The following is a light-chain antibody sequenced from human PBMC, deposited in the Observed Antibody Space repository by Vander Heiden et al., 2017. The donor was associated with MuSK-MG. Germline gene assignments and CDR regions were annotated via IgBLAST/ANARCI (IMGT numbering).Light chain of an antibody. CDR2: DAS. Sequence: DIQMTQSPSTLSASVGDRVTITCRASQSISSWLAWYQQKPGKAPRLLIYDASSLESGVPSRFSGSGSGTEFTLTISSLQPDDFATYCCQQYNSFLITFGGGTKVEIK. V-gene: IGKV1-5*01. J-gene: IGKJ4*01. CDR3: QQYNSFLIT. CDR1: QSISSW.